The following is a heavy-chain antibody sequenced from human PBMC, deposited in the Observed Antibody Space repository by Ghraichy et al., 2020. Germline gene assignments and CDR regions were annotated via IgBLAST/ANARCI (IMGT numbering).Heavy chain of an antibody. CDR2: IYHSGST. J-gene: IGHJ6*02. D-gene: IGHD4-17*01. V-gene: IGHV4-30-2*01. Sequence: SQTLSLTCAVSGGSISSGGYSWSWIRQPPGKGLEWIGYIYHSGSTYYNPSLKSRVTISVDRSKNQFSLKLSSVTAADTAVYYCARGRSGDYGDYYYYYGMDVWGQGTTVTVAS. CDR3: ARGRSGDYGDYYYYYGMDV. CDR1: GGSISSGGYS.